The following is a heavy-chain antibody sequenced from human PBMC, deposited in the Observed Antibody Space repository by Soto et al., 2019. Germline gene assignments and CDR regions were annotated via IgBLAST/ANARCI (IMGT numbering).Heavy chain of an antibody. CDR3: AYSVLYNWNSPHAFDI. J-gene: IGHJ3*02. D-gene: IGHD1-7*01. Sequence: EVQLVESGGGLVQPGRSLRLSCAASGFTFDDYAMHWVRQAPGKGLEWVSGISWNSGSIGYADSVKGRFTISRDNAKNSLYLQMNSLRAEDTALYYCAYSVLYNWNSPHAFDIWGQGTMVTVSS. V-gene: IGHV3-9*01. CDR1: GFTFDDYA. CDR2: ISWNSGSI.